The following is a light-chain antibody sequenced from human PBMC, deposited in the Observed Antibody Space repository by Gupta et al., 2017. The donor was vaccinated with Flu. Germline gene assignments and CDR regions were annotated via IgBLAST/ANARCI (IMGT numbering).Light chain of an antibody. CDR1: QSISNF. J-gene: IGKJ1*01. Sequence: IQMTQSPSSLSASVGDRVTITCRASQSISNFLNWYQQKPGKAPKVLIYAASSLGSGVPSRFTGSGSGTHFTLTISSLQPEDFATYYCQQSYSLPGTFGQGTKVEIK. CDR3: QQSYSLPGT. V-gene: IGKV1-39*01. CDR2: AAS.